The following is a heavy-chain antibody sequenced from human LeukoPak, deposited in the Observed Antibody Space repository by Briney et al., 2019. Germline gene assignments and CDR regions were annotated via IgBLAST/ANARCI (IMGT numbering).Heavy chain of an antibody. CDR2: IRRKTYGGTI. J-gene: IGHJ4*02. Sequence: GGSLRLSCTTSGFTFGDYAMNWVRQAPGKGLEWVGFIRRKTYGGTIEYAASVKGRFTISRDDSKSIVYLQMSSLTTEDTAVYYCTRVVAAAGSGYFDQWGQGTLVTVSS. V-gene: IGHV3-49*04. CDR3: TRVVAAAGSGYFDQ. D-gene: IGHD2-2*01. CDR1: GFTFGDYA.